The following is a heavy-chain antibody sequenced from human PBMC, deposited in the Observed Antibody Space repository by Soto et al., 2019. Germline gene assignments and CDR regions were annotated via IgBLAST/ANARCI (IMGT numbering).Heavy chain of an antibody. Sequence: EVQLVESGGGLIQPGGSLRLSCVVSGFTVSSSNYMSWVRQAPGKGLEWVSVIYTGGTTYYADSVKGRFTISRDNSKNTLYVQMNSLRAEDTALYYCHGYGYWGQGTLVTVSS. D-gene: IGHD5-12*01. CDR3: HGYGY. J-gene: IGHJ4*02. CDR1: GFTVSSSNY. CDR2: IYTGGTT. V-gene: IGHV3-53*01.